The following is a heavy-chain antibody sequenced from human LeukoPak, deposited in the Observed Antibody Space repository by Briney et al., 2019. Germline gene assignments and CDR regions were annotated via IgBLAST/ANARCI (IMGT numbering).Heavy chain of an antibody. CDR2: ITNGGTT. D-gene: IGHD4-17*01. V-gene: IGHV3-23*01. Sequence: PGGSLRLSCTASGSTFSSYAMNWVRQAPGKGLDWVSVITNGGTTYYADSVKGRFTISRDNSKSTLFLQMNSLRAEDTAIYYCTKDLSALQWAGDETTVTEGYWGQGTLVTVSS. CDR1: GSTFSSYA. J-gene: IGHJ4*02. CDR3: TKDLSALQWAGDETTVTEGY.